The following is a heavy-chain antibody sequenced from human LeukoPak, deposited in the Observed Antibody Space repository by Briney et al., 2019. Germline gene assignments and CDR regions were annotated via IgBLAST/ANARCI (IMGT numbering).Heavy chain of an antibody. CDR3: TTDRTVVVVTEAYYYYYYGMDV. J-gene: IGHJ6*02. D-gene: IGHD2-15*01. Sequence: GGSLRLSCAASGFTFSNAWMSWVRQAPGKGLEWVGRIKSKTDGGTTDYAAPVKGRFTISRDDSKNTLYLQMNSLKTEDTAVYYCTTDRTVVVVTEAYYYYYYGMDVWGQGTTVTVSS. CDR1: GFTFSNAW. CDR2: IKSKTDGGTT. V-gene: IGHV3-15*01.